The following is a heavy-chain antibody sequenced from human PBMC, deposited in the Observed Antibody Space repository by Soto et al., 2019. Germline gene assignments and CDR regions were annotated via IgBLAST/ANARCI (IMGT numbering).Heavy chain of an antibody. Sequence: GGSLRLSCAASGLTVSSNYMSWVRQAPGKGLEWASVIYSGGSTYYADSVKGRFTISRDNSKNTLYLQMNSLRAEDTAVYYCARGSSFNYYYYMDVWGKGTTVTVSS. CDR2: IYSGGST. CDR1: GLTVSSNY. J-gene: IGHJ6*03. V-gene: IGHV3-66*01. CDR3: ARGSSFNYYYYMDV. D-gene: IGHD6-6*01.